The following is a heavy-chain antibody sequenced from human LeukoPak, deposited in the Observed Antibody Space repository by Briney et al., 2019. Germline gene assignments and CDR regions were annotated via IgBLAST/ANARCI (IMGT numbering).Heavy chain of an antibody. D-gene: IGHD3-22*01. J-gene: IGHJ4*02. Sequence: SETLSLTCTVSGGSISSYYWSWIRQPPGKGLEWIGYIYYSGSTNYNPSPKSRVTISVDTSKNQFSLKLSSVTAADTAVYYCARADYDSSGSGFDYWGQGTLVTVSS. V-gene: IGHV4-59*01. CDR2: IYYSGST. CDR3: ARADYDSSGSGFDY. CDR1: GGSISSYY.